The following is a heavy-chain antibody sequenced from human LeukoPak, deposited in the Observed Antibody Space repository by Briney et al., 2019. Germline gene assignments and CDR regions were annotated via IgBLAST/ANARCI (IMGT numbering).Heavy chain of an antibody. CDR1: GYTFTSYG. CDR2: INPSGGNT. CDR3: ARRVYYFDY. V-gene: IGHV1-46*01. Sequence: ASVKVSCKASGYTFTSYGITWVRQAPGQRLEWMGIINPSGGNTNYAQKFQGRVTMTRDTSTSTVYMELSSLKSEDTAVYYCARRVYYFDYWGQGTLVTVSS. J-gene: IGHJ4*02.